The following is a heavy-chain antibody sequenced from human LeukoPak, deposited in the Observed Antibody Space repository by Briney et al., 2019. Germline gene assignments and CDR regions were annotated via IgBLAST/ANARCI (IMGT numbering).Heavy chain of an antibody. CDR1: GFTFSSYA. D-gene: IGHD2/OR15-2a*01. Sequence: GGSLRLSCAASGFTFSSYAMTWVRQAPGKGLERVSTISGSGANTYYADSVKGRFTISRDNSKNTLSLQINSLRVEDTALYYCAKYSDSTGAHYFDYWGQGTLVTVSS. CDR2: ISGSGANT. V-gene: IGHV3-23*01. CDR3: AKYSDSTGAHYFDY. J-gene: IGHJ4*02.